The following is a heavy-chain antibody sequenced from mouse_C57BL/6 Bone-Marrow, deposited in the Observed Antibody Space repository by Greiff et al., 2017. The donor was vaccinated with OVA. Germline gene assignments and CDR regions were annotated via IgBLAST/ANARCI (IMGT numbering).Heavy chain of an antibody. CDR3: TPYGYPYYYAMDY. J-gene: IGHJ4*01. CDR1: GFNIKDDY. V-gene: IGHV14-4*01. D-gene: IGHD2-2*01. Sequence: EVKLVESGAELVRPGASVKLSCTASGFNIKDDYMHWVKQRPEQGLEWIGWIDPENGDTEYASKFQGKATITADTSSNTAYLQLSSLTSEDTAVYYCTPYGYPYYYAMDYWGQGTSVTVSS. CDR2: IDPENGDT.